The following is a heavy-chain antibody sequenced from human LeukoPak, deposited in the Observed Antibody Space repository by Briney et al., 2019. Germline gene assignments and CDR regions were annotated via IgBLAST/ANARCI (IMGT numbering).Heavy chain of an antibody. Sequence: PGGSLRLSCAASGFTFSSYELNWVRQAPGRGLEWVSKISGSGSSMHYADSVKGRFTISRDNAKNSLYLQMNSLRAEDTAVYYCARLDGYPFQGMDVWGQGTTVTVSS. V-gene: IGHV3-48*03. CDR1: GFTFSSYE. D-gene: IGHD5-24*01. J-gene: IGHJ6*02. CDR2: ISGSGSSM. CDR3: ARLDGYPFQGMDV.